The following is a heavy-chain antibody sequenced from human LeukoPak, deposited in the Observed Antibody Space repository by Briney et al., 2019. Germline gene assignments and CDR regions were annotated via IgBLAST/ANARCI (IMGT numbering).Heavy chain of an antibody. CDR2: ISSSGSTI. D-gene: IGHD3-10*02. J-gene: IGHJ6*04. CDR1: GFTFRDYH. CDR3: AELGITMIGGV. Sequence: GGSLRLSCEGTGFTFRDYHMSWIRQAPGKGLEWVSYISSSGSTIYYADSVKGRFTISRDNAKNSLYLQMNSLRAEDTAVYYCAELGITMIGGVWGKGTTVTISS. V-gene: IGHV3-11*04.